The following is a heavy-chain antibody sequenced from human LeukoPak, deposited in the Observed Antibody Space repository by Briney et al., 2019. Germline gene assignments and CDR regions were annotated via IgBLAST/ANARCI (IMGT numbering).Heavy chain of an antibody. V-gene: IGHV6-1*01. Sequence: KQSQTLSLTCAISGDSVSSNSAAWNWIRQSPSRGLEWLGRTYYRSKWYNDYAVSVKSRITINPDTSKNQFSLQLNSVTPEDTAVYYCARDHWVTIFGVVIIRWFDPWGQGTLVTVSS. CDR1: GDSVSSNSAA. J-gene: IGHJ5*02. D-gene: IGHD3-3*01. CDR2: TYYRSKWYN. CDR3: ARDHWVTIFGVVIIRWFDP.